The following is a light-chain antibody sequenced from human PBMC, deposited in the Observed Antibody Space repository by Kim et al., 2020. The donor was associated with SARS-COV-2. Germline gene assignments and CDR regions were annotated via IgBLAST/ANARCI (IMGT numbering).Light chain of an antibody. CDR2: QDS. V-gene: IGLV3-1*01. CDR1: KLGDKY. Sequence: PGQTASITCSGDKLGDKYACWYQQKPGQSPVLVIYQDSKRPSGIPERFSGTNSGNTATLTISGTQAMDEADYYCQAWDSSTADVVFGGGTQLTVL. CDR3: QAWDSSTADVV. J-gene: IGLJ2*01.